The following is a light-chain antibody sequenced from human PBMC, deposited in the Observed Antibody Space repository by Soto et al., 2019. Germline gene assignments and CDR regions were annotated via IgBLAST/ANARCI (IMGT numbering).Light chain of an antibody. CDR3: QQYNNWPPLT. Sequence: EIVMTQSPATLSVSPGERATLSCRASQSVSSNLAWYQQKPGQAPRLLIYGASTRVTGIPARFSGSGSGTEFTLTISSLQSEDFAAYYCQQYNNWPPLTFGGGTKVEIK. V-gene: IGKV3D-15*01. J-gene: IGKJ4*01. CDR1: QSVSSN. CDR2: GAS.